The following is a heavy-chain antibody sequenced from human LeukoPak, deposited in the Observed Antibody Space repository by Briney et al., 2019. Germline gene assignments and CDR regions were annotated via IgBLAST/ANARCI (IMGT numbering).Heavy chain of an antibody. CDR1: GYTFTSYD. CDR3: ARAFRLTTIDY. Sequence: ASVKVSCKASGYTFTSYDINWVRQATGQGLELMGLMNPNSGNTVYAQKFQGRVTMTRNTSINTAYMELSSLRSEDTAVYYCARAFRLTTIDYWGQGTLVTVSS. J-gene: IGHJ4*02. D-gene: IGHD1-1*01. CDR2: MNPNSGNT. V-gene: IGHV1-8*01.